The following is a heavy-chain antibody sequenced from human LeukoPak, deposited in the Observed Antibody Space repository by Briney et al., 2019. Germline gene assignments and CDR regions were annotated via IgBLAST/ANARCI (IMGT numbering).Heavy chain of an antibody. D-gene: IGHD1/OR15-1a*01. Sequence: PGGSLRLSCSASGFTFSSYGMHWVRQAPGKGLEWVAFIRYDGSNKYYADSVKGRFTISRDNSKNTLYLQMNSLRAEDTAVYYCAGEQRGDFQHWGQGTLVTVSS. CDR2: IRYDGSNK. CDR1: GFTFSSYG. J-gene: IGHJ1*01. CDR3: AGEQRGDFQH. V-gene: IGHV3-30*02.